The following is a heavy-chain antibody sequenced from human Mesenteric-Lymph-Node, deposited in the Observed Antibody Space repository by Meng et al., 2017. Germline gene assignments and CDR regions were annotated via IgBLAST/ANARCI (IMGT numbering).Heavy chain of an antibody. D-gene: IGHD1-1*01. CDR3: AKDGRNWNDAAYDH. J-gene: IGHJ4*02. Sequence: GGSLRLSCAASGFIFSNYWMSWVRQAPGKGLEWVSAISGSGGSTYYADSVKGRFTISRDNSKNTLYLQMNSLRAEDTAVYYCAKDGRNWNDAAYDHWGQGTLVTVSS. CDR1: GFIFSNYW. CDR2: ISGSGGST. V-gene: IGHV3-23*01.